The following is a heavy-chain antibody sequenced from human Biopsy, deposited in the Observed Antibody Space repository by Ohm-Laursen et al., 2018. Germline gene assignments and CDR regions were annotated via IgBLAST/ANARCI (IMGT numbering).Heavy chain of an antibody. CDR2: ISSSGITA. CDR1: RFTFSDYF. J-gene: IGHJ4*02. Sequence: SLRLSCAASRFTFSDYFMSWIRQAPGKGLEWVSFISSSGITAYYADSVKGRFTISRDNAKNSQYLQMNSLTAEDTAIYYCARSGWNCEFDSWGKGTLVAVSS. V-gene: IGHV3-11*01. CDR3: ARSGWNCEFDS. D-gene: IGHD6-19*01.